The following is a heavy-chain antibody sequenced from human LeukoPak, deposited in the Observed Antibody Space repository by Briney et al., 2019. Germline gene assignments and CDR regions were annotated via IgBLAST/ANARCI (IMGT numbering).Heavy chain of an antibody. V-gene: IGHV3-64*01. J-gene: IGHJ4*02. CDR1: GFTFSSYA. Sequence: GGSLRLSCAASGFTFSSYAMHWVRQAPGKGLEYVSAISSNGGSTYYANSVKGRFTISRDNSKNTLYLQMGSLRAEDMAVYYCAREEVGGDYWGQGTLATVSS. CDR2: ISSNGGST. CDR3: AREEVGGDY. D-gene: IGHD2-2*01.